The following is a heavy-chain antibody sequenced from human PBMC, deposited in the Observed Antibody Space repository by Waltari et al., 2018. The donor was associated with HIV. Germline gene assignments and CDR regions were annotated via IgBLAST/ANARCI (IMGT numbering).Heavy chain of an antibody. D-gene: IGHD3-22*01. J-gene: IGHJ3*02. Sequence: QVQLQESGPGLVKPSQTLSLTCTVSGGSISSGSYYWSWIRQPAGKGLEWIGRIYTSGTTNYSPSLKSRVTISVDTSKNQFSLKLGSVTAADTAVYYCARDYYDSSGPHAFDIWGQGTMVTVSS. V-gene: IGHV4-61*02. CDR3: ARDYYDSSGPHAFDI. CDR2: IYTSGTT. CDR1: GGSISSGSYY.